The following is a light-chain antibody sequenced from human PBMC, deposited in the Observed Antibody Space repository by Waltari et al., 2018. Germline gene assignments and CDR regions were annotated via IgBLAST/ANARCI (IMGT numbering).Light chain of an antibody. J-gene: IGKJ2*01. CDR1: RSVSSTY. V-gene: IGKV3-20*01. CDR2: DVS. CDR3: QQYGNSPFT. Sequence: EIVLTQSPGTLSLSPGERATLSCRASRSVSSTYLAWYRQKPGQAPSLVIHDVSSRATGIPDRFSGSGSGTYFTLTISRLEPEDFAVCYCQQYGNSPFTFGRGTKLEIK.